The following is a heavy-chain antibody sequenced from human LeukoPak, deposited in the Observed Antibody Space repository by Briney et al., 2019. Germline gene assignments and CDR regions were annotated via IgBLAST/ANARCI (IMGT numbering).Heavy chain of an antibody. Sequence: PSETLSLTCNFSSDSMTFFWSWIRQPAGKGLEWIGRIYSSGSAHYNPSLKSRVTMSVDTSKNQFSLNLSSVIAADTAVYYCARESMYDYGDGNYFFYYLDVWGQGTTVTVSS. CDR1: SDSMTFF. V-gene: IGHV4-4*07. J-gene: IGHJ6*03. CDR3: ARESMYDYGDGNYFFYYLDV. CDR2: IYSSGSA. D-gene: IGHD4-17*01.